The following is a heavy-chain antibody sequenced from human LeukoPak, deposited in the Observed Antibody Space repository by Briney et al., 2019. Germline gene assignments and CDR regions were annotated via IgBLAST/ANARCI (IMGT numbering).Heavy chain of an antibody. D-gene: IGHD5-12*01. CDR2: INPNSGGT. J-gene: IGHJ4*02. V-gene: IGHV1-2*02. CDR1: GYTFTGYY. CDR3: ARSYIVARDQPDY. Sequence: GASVKVSCKASGYTFTGYYMHWVRQAPGQGLEWMVWINPNSGGTNYAQKFQGRVTMTRDTSISTAYMELSRLRSDDTAVYYCARSYIVARDQPDYWGQGTLVTVSS.